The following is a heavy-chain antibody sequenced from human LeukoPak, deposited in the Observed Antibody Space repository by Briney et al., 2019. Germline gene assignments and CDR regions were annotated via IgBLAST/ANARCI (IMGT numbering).Heavy chain of an antibody. CDR1: ASSISSGYY. V-gene: IGHV4-38-2*01. CDR2: IYHSGST. CDR3: ARGLSDIVATIGAGGEIDY. J-gene: IGHJ4*02. Sequence: SETLSLTSAVAASSISSGYYWGWIRQPPGKGLEWIGSIYHSGSTYYNPSLKSRVTISVDTSKNQFSLKLSSVTAADTAVYYCARGLSDIVATIGAGGEIDYWGQGTLVTVSS. D-gene: IGHD5-12*01.